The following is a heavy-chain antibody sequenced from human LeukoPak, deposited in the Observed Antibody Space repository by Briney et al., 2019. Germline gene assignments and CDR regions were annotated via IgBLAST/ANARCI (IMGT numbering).Heavy chain of an antibody. CDR1: GGSISSYY. CDR2: IYYSGST. CDR3: AKLEDSGYSYGHEY. Sequence: SETLSLTCTVSGGSISSYYWSWIRQPPGKGLEWIGYIYYSGSTNYNPSLKSRVTISVDTSKNQFSLKLSSVTAADTAVSYCAKLEDSGYSYGHEYWGQGTLVTVSS. V-gene: IGHV4-59*08. J-gene: IGHJ4*02. D-gene: IGHD5-18*01.